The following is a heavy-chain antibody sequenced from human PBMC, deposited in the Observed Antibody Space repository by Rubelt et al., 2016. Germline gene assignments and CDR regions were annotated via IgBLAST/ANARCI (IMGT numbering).Heavy chain of an antibody. D-gene: IGHD6-19*01. J-gene: IGHJ5*02. CDR2: IYYSGST. CDR3: ARTVAGFFRRFDP. V-gene: IGHV4-39*01. Sequence: QLQLQESGPGLVKPSETLSLTYTVSGGSISSTSYYWGWIRQPPGKGLEWIGSIYYSGSTYYNPSLKSRVTMSVDPSKNQLSLEMGSVTASETAVYYCARTVAGFFRRFDPWGQGTLVTVSS. CDR1: GGSISSTSYY.